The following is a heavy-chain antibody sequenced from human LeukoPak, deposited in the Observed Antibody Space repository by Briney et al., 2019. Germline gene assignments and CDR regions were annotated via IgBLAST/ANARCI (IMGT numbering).Heavy chain of an antibody. D-gene: IGHD1-26*01. V-gene: IGHV4-59*12. CDR3: ARDGVVGATMEYNWFDP. CDR2: IYYSGST. J-gene: IGHJ5*02. CDR1: GGSISSYY. Sequence: PSETLSLTCTVSGGSISSYYWSWIRQPPGKGLWLIGYIYYSGSTNYNPSLKSRVTISVNTSKNQFSLKVSSVTAADSAVYYCARDGVVGATMEYNWFDPWGQGTLVTVSS.